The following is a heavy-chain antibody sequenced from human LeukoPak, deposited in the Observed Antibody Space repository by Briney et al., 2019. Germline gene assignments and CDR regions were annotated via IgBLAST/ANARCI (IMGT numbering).Heavy chain of an antibody. CDR2: MNAGNGNT. D-gene: IGHD3-10*01. CDR3: AREFLWFGELPAFDY. V-gene: IGHV1-3*01. CDR1: GYSFRNYG. Sequence: ASVKVSCKASGYSFRNYGMHWVRQAPGQRLEWMGRMNAGNGNTKYSQNFQGRVTITRGTSASTAYMELTSLKPEDTAVYYCAREFLWFGELPAFDYWGQGTLVTVSS. J-gene: IGHJ4*02.